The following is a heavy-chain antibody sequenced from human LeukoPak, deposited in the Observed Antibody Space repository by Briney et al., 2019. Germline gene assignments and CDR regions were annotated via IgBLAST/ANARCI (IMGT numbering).Heavy chain of an antibody. CDR2: IQYDGSNE. CDR1: RFTFSSYG. D-gene: IGHD3-10*01. Sequence: PGGSLRLSCAASRFTFSSYGMHWVRQAPGKGLEWVAYIQYDGSNEQYADSVKGRFSISRDSSKDILYLQMNSLRAEDTAVYYCARHRPPRITMVRGVIYNFDYWGQGTLVTVSS. J-gene: IGHJ4*02. CDR3: ARHRPPRITMVRGVIYNFDY. V-gene: IGHV3-30*19.